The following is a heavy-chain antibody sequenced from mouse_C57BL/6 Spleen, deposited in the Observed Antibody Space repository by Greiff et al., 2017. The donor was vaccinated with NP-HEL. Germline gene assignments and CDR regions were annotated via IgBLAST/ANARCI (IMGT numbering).Heavy chain of an antibody. CDR2: ISDGGSYT. D-gene: IGHD1-1*01. J-gene: IGHJ2*01. CDR1: GFTFSSYA. Sequence: EVQRVESGGGLVKPGGSLKLSCAASGFTFSSYAMSWVRQTPEKRLEWVATISDGGSYTYYPDNVKGRFTISRDNAKNNLYLQMSHLKSEDTAMYYCAREYYGSRHFDYWGQGTTLTVSS. CDR3: AREYYGSRHFDY. V-gene: IGHV5-4*01.